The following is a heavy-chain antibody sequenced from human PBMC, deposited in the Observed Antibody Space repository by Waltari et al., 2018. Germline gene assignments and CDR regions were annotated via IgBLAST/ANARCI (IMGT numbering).Heavy chain of an antibody. V-gene: IGHV1-3*01. J-gene: IGHJ3*02. CDR1: TSYV. CDR3: ARLVHDAFDI. CDR2: INVGNGNT. Sequence: TSYVIYWVRQAPGQRPEWMGWINVGNGNTKHSQKFQDRVTITRDTSATTAYMALSSLTSEDTAVFYCARLVHDAFDIWGQGTMVTVSS. D-gene: IGHD6-6*01.